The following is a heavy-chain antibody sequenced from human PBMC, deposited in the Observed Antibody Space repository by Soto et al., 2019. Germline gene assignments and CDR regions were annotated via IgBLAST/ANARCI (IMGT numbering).Heavy chain of an antibody. V-gene: IGHV3-48*03. J-gene: IGHJ6*02. CDR3: AREGSVSSSDYYAYYYGMDV. Sequence: PGGSLRLSCAASGLTFSNYDINWVRQAPGKGPEWISHISSSGGIIYYADSVKGRFTISRDNAKNSLYLQMNSLRGEDTAVYYCAREGSVSSSDYYAYYYGMDVWGQGTTVTVSS. CDR1: GLTFSNYD. CDR2: ISSSGGII. D-gene: IGHD3-10*01.